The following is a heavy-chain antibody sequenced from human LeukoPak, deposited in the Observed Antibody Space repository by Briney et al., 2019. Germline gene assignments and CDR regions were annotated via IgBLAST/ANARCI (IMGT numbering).Heavy chain of an antibody. D-gene: IGHD3-10*01. CDR1: GYTLTELS. Sequence: ASVKVSCKVSGYTLTELSMHWVRQAPGKGLEWMGGFDPEDGETIYAQKFQGRVTMTEDTSTDTAYMELSSLRSEDTAVYYCVARAFGELLLPPNLPYGMDVWGQGTTVTVSS. V-gene: IGHV1-24*01. J-gene: IGHJ6*02. CDR2: FDPEDGET. CDR3: VARAFGELLLPPNLPYGMDV.